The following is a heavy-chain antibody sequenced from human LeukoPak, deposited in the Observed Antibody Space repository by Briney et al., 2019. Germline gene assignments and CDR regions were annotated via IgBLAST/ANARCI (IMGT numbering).Heavy chain of an antibody. D-gene: IGHD6-13*01. V-gene: IGHV3-7*01. J-gene: IGHJ4*02. CDR2: IKQDRSEK. Sequence: GGSLRLSCAASGFTFSNYWMSWVRQAPGKGLEWVANIKQDRSEKYYVDSVKGRFTISRDNAKNSLYLQMNSLRAEDTAVYYCASHNSRRGRDYWGQGTLVTVSS. CDR1: GFTFSNYW. CDR3: ASHNSRRGRDY.